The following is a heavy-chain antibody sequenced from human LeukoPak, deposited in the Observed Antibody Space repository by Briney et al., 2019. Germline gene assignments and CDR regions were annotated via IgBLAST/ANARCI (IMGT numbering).Heavy chain of an antibody. J-gene: IGHJ4*02. CDR3: ARDTYYYGSGSYGH. D-gene: IGHD3-10*01. CDR1: GFTVSSNY. V-gene: IGHV3-66*02. Sequence: GGSLRLSCAASGFTVSSNYMSWVRQAPGKGLEWVSVIYSGGSTYYADSVKGRFTIYRDNSKNTLYLQMNSLRAEDTAVYYCARDTYYYGSGSYGHWGQGTLVTVSS. CDR2: IYSGGST.